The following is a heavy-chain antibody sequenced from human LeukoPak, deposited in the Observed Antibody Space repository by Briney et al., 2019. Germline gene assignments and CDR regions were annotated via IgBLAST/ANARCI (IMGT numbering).Heavy chain of an antibody. Sequence: SETLSLTCTVSGGSISSYYWSWLRQPPGKGLEWIGYIYYSGSTNYNPSLKSRVTISVDTSKNQFSLKLSSVTAADTAVFYCARVDGTSLLIDYWGQGTLVTVSS. CDR3: ARVDGTSLLIDY. D-gene: IGHD2-2*01. V-gene: IGHV4-59*01. CDR2: IYYSGST. J-gene: IGHJ4*02. CDR1: GGSISSYY.